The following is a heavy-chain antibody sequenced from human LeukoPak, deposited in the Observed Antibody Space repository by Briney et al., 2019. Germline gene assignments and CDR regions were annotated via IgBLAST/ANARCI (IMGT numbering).Heavy chain of an antibody. CDR1: GYTFTGYY. CDR2: IHPNSGGT. CDR3: ARDGSGSGNSDLDY. V-gene: IGHV1-2*02. D-gene: IGHD3-10*01. J-gene: IGHJ4*02. Sequence: VASVKVSCKASGYTFTGYYMHWVRQAPGQGLEWMGWIHPNSGGTNYAHKFQGRVTMTRDTSISTAYMELSRLTFDDTAVYYCARDGSGSGNSDLDYWGQGTLVTVSS.